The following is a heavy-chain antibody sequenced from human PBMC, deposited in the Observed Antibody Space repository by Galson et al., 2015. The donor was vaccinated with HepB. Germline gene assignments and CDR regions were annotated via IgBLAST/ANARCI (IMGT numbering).Heavy chain of an antibody. V-gene: IGHV1-18*04. CDR2: ISAYNGNT. CDR3: ARDLVPYYYDSSGHAGYYYYGMDV. D-gene: IGHD3-22*01. Sequence: SVKVSCKASGYTFTSYGISWVRQAPGQGLEWMGWISAYNGNTNYAQKLQGRVTMTTDTSTSTAYMELRSLRSDDTAVYYCARDLVPYYYDSSGHAGYYYYGMDVWGQGTTVTVSS. J-gene: IGHJ6*02. CDR1: GYTFTSYG.